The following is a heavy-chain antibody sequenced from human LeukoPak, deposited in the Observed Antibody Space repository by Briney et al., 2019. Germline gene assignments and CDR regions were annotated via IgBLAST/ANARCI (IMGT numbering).Heavy chain of an antibody. CDR3: ARVIAAAVTYYFDY. Sequence: GGSLRLSCAASGFTFSSYAMSWVRQAPGKGLEWVSAISGSGGSTYYADSVKGRFTISRDNSKNTLYLQMNSLRAEDTAVYYCARVIAAAVTYYFDYWGQGTLVTVSS. J-gene: IGHJ4*02. CDR1: GFTFSSYA. V-gene: IGHV3-23*01. CDR2: ISGSGGST. D-gene: IGHD6-13*01.